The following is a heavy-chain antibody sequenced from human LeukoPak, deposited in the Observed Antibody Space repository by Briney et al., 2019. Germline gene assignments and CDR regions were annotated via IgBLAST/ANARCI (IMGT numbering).Heavy chain of an antibody. Sequence: GGSLRLSCAASGFTFSSYEMNWVRQAPGKGLEWVSYISSSGSTIYYADSVKGRFTISRDNAKNSLYLQMNSLRAEDTAVYYCARDQVDIVATSYSLDYWGQGTLVTVSS. V-gene: IGHV3-48*03. CDR1: GFTFSSYE. CDR3: ARDQVDIVATSYSLDY. D-gene: IGHD5-12*01. J-gene: IGHJ4*02. CDR2: ISSSGSTI.